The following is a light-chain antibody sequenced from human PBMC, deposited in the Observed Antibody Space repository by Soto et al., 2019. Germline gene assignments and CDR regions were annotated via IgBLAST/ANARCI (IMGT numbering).Light chain of an antibody. J-gene: IGKJ1*01. Sequence: EIVMTQSPATLSVSPGERATLSCRASQSVSSNLAWYQQKPGQAPRLLIYGVSTRATGIPDRFSGSGSGTEFTLTISSLQSEYFAIYYCQQYNNWPPLTFGQGTKV. CDR2: GVS. CDR1: QSVSSN. CDR3: QQYNNWPPLT. V-gene: IGKV3-15*01.